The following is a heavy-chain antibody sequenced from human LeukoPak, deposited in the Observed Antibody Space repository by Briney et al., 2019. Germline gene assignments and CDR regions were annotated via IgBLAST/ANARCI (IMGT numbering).Heavy chain of an antibody. Sequence: GGAKYGHKFQGRVTMTRDTSVTTVYMELSRLRSDDTAVYYCARDSRGNSDFYYYYGMDVWGQGTTVTVSS. V-gene: IGHV1-2*07. J-gene: IGHJ6*02. CDR2: GGA. D-gene: IGHD4-11*01. CDR3: ARDSRGNSDFYYYYGMDV.